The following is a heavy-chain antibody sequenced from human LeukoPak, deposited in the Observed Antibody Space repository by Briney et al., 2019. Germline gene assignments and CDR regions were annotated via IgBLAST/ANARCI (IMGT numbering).Heavy chain of an antibody. CDR1: GGSISSSSYY. J-gene: IGHJ4*02. V-gene: IGHV4-39*02. D-gene: IGHD5-18*01. CDR3: ARDLGGYGPLSFDY. CDR2: IYYSGST. Sequence: KPSETLSLTCTVSGGSISSSSYYWGWIRQPPGKGLEWIGSIYYSGSTYYNQSPKSRVTISVDTSKNQFSLKLSSVTAADTAVYYCARDLGGYGPLSFDYWGQGTLVTVSS.